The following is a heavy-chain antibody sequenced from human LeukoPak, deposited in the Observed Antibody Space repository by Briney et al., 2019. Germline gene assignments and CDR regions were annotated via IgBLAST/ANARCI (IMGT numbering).Heavy chain of an antibody. Sequence: SETLSLTCTVSRGSISSYYWSWIRQSPGKGLEWIGYVSDRGGTNYNPSLKSRVTISVDTSKNQFSLKLSSVTAADTAVYYCARDAYYGSGSYYNPANGMDVWGQGTTVTVSS. CDR2: VSDRGGT. D-gene: IGHD3-10*01. V-gene: IGHV4-59*01. CDR3: ARDAYYGSGSYYNPANGMDV. CDR1: RGSISSYY. J-gene: IGHJ6*02.